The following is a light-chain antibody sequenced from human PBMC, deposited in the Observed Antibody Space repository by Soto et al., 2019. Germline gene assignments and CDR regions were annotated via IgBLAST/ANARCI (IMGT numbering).Light chain of an antibody. CDR3: CSYAGTYPFYV. V-gene: IGLV2-11*01. CDR1: SSDVGGYNY. CDR2: DVS. J-gene: IGLJ1*01. Sequence: QSALTQPRSVSGSPGQSVTISCTGTSSDVGGYNYVSWYQQHPGKAPKLMIYDVSKRPSGVPDRFSGSKSGNTASLTISGLQAEDEADYCCCSYAGTYPFYVFGTGTKLTVL.